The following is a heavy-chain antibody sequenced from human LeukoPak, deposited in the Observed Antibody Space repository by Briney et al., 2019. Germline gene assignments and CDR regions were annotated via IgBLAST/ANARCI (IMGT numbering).Heavy chain of an antibody. J-gene: IGHJ4*02. V-gene: IGHV3-66*01. Sequence: PGGSLRLSCAASGFTVSSNYMSWVRQAPGKGLEWVSVIYGAGSTYYADSVKGRFTISRDNSKNTLYLQMNSLRAEDTAVYYCAKASLGYCSGSSCYYFDYWGQGTLVTVSS. D-gene: IGHD2-2*01. CDR2: IYGAGST. CDR3: AKASLGYCSGSSCYYFDY. CDR1: GFTVSSNY.